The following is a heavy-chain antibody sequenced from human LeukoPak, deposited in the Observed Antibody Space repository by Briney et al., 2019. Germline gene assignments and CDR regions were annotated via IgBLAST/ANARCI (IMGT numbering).Heavy chain of an antibody. CDR3: ARGKPDAFDI. CDR2: INSDDSRT. V-gene: IGHV3-74*01. CDR1: GFTFSAFW. Sequence: PGGSLRLSCAASGFTFSAFWMHWVRQAPGKGLVWVSRINSDDSRTTYADSVKGRFTISRDNSKNTLYLQVNSLRAEDTAVYYCARGKPDAFDIWGQGTMVTVSS. J-gene: IGHJ3*02.